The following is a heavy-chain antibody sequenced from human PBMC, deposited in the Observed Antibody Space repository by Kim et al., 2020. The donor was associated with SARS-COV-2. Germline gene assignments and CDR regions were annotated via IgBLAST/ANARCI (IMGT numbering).Heavy chain of an antibody. CDR1: GGSFSGYY. D-gene: IGHD2-2*01. V-gene: IGHV4-34*01. Sequence: ETLSLTCAVYGGSFSGYYWSWIRQPPGKGLEWIGEINHSGSTNYNPSLKSRVTISVDTSKNQFSLKLSSVTAADTAVYYCARAAIVVVPAALGLGLYYYYYMDVWGKGTTVTVSS. J-gene: IGHJ6*03. CDR3: ARAAIVVVPAALGLGLYYYYYMDV. CDR2: INHSGST.